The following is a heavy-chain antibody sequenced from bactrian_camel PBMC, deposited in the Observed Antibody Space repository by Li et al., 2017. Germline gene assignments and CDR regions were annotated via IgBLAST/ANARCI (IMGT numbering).Heavy chain of an antibody. CDR2: LYRDGSKT. V-gene: IGHV3-2*01. CDR1: GFTRGTYY. Sequence: HVQLVESGGGSVQAGGSLRLSCAASGFTRGTYYMSWVRQAPGKGLEWVSTLYRDGSKTWYADSVKGRFTISQDTAVNTVYLQMNSLKSEDTGVYYCARDVALVGAVTCLEQRAVNYWGQGTQVTVS. D-gene: IGHD7*01. J-gene: IGHJ4*01. CDR3: ARDVALVGAVTCLEQRAVNY.